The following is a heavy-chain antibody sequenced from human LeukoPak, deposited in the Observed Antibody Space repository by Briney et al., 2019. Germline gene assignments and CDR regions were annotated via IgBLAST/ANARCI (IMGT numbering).Heavy chain of an antibody. Sequence: ASVKVSCKASGATFSSYAISWVRQAPGQGLEWMGGIIPIFGTANYAQKFQGRVTITTDESTSTAYMELSSLRSEDTAVYYCARGAEMATMRYFQHWGQGTLVTVSS. V-gene: IGHV1-69*05. D-gene: IGHD5-24*01. CDR3: ARGAEMATMRYFQH. J-gene: IGHJ1*01. CDR2: IIPIFGTA. CDR1: GATFSSYA.